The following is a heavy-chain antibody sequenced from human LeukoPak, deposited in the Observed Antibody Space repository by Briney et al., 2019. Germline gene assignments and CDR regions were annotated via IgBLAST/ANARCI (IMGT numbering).Heavy chain of an antibody. Sequence: PGGSLRLSCVASGFTFSSYSMNWVRQAPGKGLEWVSSISSSATYTYYADSVRGRFTISRDNAKESLYLQMNGLRADDTALYYCARDSTADLDYWGQGTLVTVSS. CDR3: ARDSTADLDY. D-gene: IGHD6-19*01. CDR1: GFTFSSYS. CDR2: ISSSATYT. V-gene: IGHV3-21*01. J-gene: IGHJ4*02.